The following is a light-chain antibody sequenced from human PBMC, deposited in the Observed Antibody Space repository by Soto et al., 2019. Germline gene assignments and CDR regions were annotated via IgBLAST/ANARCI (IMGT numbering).Light chain of an antibody. V-gene: IGKV1-5*02. Sequence: DIQMTQSPSSLSASVRDRVTIICRASQSVSTRLAWSQQNPGKAPKVLIYDASSWAGGVPSRFTGSGAGTEFTLTTNSLQPDDFATYYCQQYSVYWTFGQGTKVEIK. CDR2: DAS. J-gene: IGKJ1*01. CDR1: QSVSTR. CDR3: QQYSVYWT.